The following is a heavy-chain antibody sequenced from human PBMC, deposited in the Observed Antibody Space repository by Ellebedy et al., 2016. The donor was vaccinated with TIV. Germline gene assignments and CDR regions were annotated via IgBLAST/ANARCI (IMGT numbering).Heavy chain of an antibody. CDR2: ISAYNFHT. J-gene: IGHJ5*02. Sequence: AASVKVSCKASGYTFSNSGITWLRQAPRQALEWIGWISAYNFHTIYAQKFQARVTMTTDTSTSTAYLEMRGLRSDDTAVFYCSRDWPHYESATVKGWFDAWGQGTLVIVSS. V-gene: IGHV1-18*04. CDR1: GYTFSNSG. D-gene: IGHD3-16*01. CDR3: SRDWPHYESATVKGWFDA.